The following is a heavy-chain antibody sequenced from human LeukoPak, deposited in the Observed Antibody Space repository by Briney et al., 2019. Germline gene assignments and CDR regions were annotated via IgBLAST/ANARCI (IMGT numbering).Heavy chain of an antibody. J-gene: IGHJ2*01. V-gene: IGHV3-21*01. CDR2: ISSSSSYI. D-gene: IGHD4-17*01. CDR1: GFTFSSYS. Sequence: GGSLRLSCATSGFTFSSYSMNWVRQAPGKGLEWVSFISSSSSYIYHADSVKGRFTISRDNAMNSLYLQLNSLRAEDTAVYYCASATMATTRYFDLWGRGTLVTVSS. CDR3: ASATMATTRYFDL.